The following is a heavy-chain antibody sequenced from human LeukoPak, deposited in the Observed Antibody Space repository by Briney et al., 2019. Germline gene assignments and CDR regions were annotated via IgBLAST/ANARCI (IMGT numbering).Heavy chain of an antibody. D-gene: IGHD2-2*01. J-gene: IGHJ3*02. V-gene: IGHV4-39*07. CDR2: IYYSGST. CDR1: GGSISSSSYY. Sequence: SETLSLTCTVSGGSISSSSYYWGWIRQPPGKGLEWIGSIYYSGSTNYNPSLKSRVTISVDTSKNQFSLKLTSVTAADTAVYYCARPGSSTSFIGTFDIWGQGTMVTVSS. CDR3: ARPGSSTSFIGTFDI.